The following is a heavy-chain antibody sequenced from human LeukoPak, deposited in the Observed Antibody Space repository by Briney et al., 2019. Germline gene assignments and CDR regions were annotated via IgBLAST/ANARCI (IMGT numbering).Heavy chain of an antibody. V-gene: IGHV4-39*01. CDR3: ARRDIAARLNWFDP. J-gene: IGHJ5*02. CDR1: GGSISSSRYY. D-gene: IGHD6-6*01. Sequence: PSETLSLTCTVSGGSISSSRYYWGWIRQPPGKGLEWIGNIYYSGSTYYNPSHKSRVTISLDTSKNQFSLKLSSVTAADTAVYYCARRDIAARLNWFDPWGQGTLVTVSS. CDR2: IYYSGST.